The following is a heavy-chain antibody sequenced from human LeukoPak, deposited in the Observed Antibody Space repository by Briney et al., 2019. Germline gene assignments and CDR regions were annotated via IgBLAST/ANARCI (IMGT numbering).Heavy chain of an antibody. V-gene: IGHV3-33*06. Sequence: GGSLRLSCAASGFTFSSYWMSWVRQAPGKGLEWVAIIWYDGSNKYYADSVKGRFTISRDNSKNTLYLQMNSLRAEDTAVYYCAKPYCSGDCYYDYWGQGTLVTVSS. D-gene: IGHD2-21*02. CDR3: AKPYCSGDCYYDY. J-gene: IGHJ4*02. CDR2: IWYDGSNK. CDR1: GFTFSSYW.